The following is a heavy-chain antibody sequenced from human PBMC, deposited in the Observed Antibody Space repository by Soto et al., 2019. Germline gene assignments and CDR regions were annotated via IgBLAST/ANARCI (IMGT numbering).Heavy chain of an antibody. CDR2: MNPNSGNT. J-gene: IGHJ4*02. D-gene: IGHD3-22*01. CDR1: GYTFTRYY. Sequence: ASVKVSCKASGYTFTRYYINWVRQATGQGLEWMGWMNPNSGNTGYAQKFQGRVTMTRNTSISTAYMELSSLRSEDTAVYYCARGSHSSGYLGYWGQGTLVTV. CDR3: ARGSHSSGYLGY. V-gene: IGHV1-8*01.